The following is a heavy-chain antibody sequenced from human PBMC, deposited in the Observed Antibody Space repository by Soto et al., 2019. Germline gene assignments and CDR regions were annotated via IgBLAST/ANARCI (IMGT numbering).Heavy chain of an antibody. V-gene: IGHV1-58*01. D-gene: IGHD3-3*01. CDR3: AAVSRITIFGVVIAPHYGMDV. CDR2: IVVGSGNT. Sequence: ASVKVSCKASGFTFTSSAVQWVRQARGQRLEWIGWIVVGSGNTNYAQKFQERVTITRDMSTSTAYMELSSLRSEDTAVYYCAAVSRITIFGVVIAPHYGMDVWGQGTTVTVSS. J-gene: IGHJ6*02. CDR1: GFTFTSSA.